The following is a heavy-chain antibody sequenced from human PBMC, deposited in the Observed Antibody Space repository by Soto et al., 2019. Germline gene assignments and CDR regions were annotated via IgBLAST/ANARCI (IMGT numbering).Heavy chain of an antibody. V-gene: IGHV3-30-3*01. CDR1: GFTVSSFA. D-gene: IGHD3-10*01. Sequence: QVQLVESGGGVVQPGRSLRLSCAASGFTVSSFAMHWVRQAPGKGLEWVAFVSTDGSNQYYADSVKGRFTISRDSSKNTLGLQLNNVRPEDTAVYYCARRLIIGWLDPWGQGYLVTVSA. CDR2: VSTDGSNQ. J-gene: IGHJ5*02. CDR3: ARRLIIGWLDP.